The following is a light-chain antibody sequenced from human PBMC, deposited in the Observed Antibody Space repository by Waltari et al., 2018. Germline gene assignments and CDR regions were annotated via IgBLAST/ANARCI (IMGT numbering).Light chain of an antibody. V-gene: IGLV3-21*02. J-gene: IGLJ2*01. Sequence: SYVLTQPPSMSVAPGQTATITCGGDNLGGKSVHWYQQRPGQAPVLVVYDDSGRPSGIPERISGSNSGNTATLTISRVEAGDEADYYCQVWDTYSDHHIFGGGTKLTVL. CDR3: QVWDTYSDHHI. CDR1: NLGGKS. CDR2: DDS.